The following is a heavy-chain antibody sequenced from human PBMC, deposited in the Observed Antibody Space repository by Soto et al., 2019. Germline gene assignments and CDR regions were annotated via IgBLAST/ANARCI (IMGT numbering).Heavy chain of an antibody. CDR3: ARGGGPYVWFXXF. D-gene: IGHD3-16*01. CDR2: IIPVFGTT. Sequence: QEQLVQSGPEVKKPGSSVKVSCKDSGGLFSSFAISWVRQAPGQGLEWLGGIIPVFGTTNYAERFQGRVTITADESTNTAYMELRSLISGDXXXXYCARGGGPYVWFXXFWGQGTXXXXSS. CDR1: GGLFSSFA. V-gene: IGHV1-69*01. J-gene: IGHJ4*02.